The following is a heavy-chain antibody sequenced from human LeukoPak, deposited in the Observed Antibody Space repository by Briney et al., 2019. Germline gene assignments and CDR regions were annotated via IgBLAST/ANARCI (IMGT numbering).Heavy chain of an antibody. J-gene: IGHJ4*02. CDR3: AREGFDY. CDR2: MDPNSGNT. Sequence: ASVKVSCKASGYTFTNYDINWVRQATGQGLEWMGYMDPNSGNTGYAQKFQGRVTITKNTSISTAYMELSSLRSEDTAVYYCAREGFDYWGPGTLVTVSS. V-gene: IGHV1-8*03. CDR1: GYTFTNYD.